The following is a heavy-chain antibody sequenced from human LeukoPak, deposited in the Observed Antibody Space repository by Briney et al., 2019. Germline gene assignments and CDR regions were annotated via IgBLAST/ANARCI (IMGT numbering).Heavy chain of an antibody. V-gene: IGHV3-30*02. D-gene: IGHD5-18*01. Sequence: GGSLTLSCAASGFTFSSYGMHWVRQAPGKGLEWVAFIRYDGSNKYYADSVKGRFTISRDNSKNTLYLQMNSLRAEDTAVYYCAKPGFGSYGCIDYWGQGTLVTVSS. J-gene: IGHJ4*02. CDR3: AKPGFGSYGCIDY. CDR2: IRYDGSNK. CDR1: GFTFSSYG.